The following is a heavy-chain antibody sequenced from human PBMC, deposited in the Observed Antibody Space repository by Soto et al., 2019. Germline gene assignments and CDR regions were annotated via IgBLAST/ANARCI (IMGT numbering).Heavy chain of an antibody. J-gene: IGHJ4*02. Sequence: EVQLVESGGGLVQPGGSLRLSCAASGFTFNSNSMTWVRQAPGKGLEWVSYISSGSSTISYADSVKGRFTISRDNAKNSLYLQINSLRDQDAAVYYCATGRRYFHYWGQGALVTVSS. CDR3: ATGRRYFHY. V-gene: IGHV3-48*02. CDR2: ISSGSSTI. CDR1: GFTFNSNS.